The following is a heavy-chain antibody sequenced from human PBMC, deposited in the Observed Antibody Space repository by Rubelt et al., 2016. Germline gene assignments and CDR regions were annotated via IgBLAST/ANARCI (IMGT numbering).Heavy chain of an antibody. Sequence: QLHLQESGPGLLKPSETLSLTCAVYGGSFSGYYWSWIRQPPGKGLEWIGEINHSGSTTYNPSLKSRVTISVDTPKNQFSLKLGSVTAADTAVYYGAADFLGAAGTGDWGQGTLVTVSS. D-gene: IGHD6-13*01. CDR3: AADFLGAAGTGD. V-gene: IGHV4-34*01. CDR2: INHSGST. J-gene: IGHJ4*02. CDR1: GGSFSGYY.